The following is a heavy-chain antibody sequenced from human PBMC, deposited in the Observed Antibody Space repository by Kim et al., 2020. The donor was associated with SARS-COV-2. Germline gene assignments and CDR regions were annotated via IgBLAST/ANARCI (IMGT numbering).Heavy chain of an antibody. Sequence: GGSLRLSCAASGFTFSGSSMHWVRQAPGKGLEWVALVRSKHDSYTTLYTASVKGRFTISRDDSKNTAYLQMNSLKIEDTAVYYCTYYDGSTYFSSGRYWGQGTLVTVSS. D-gene: IGHD3-22*01. CDR1: GFTFSGSS. CDR2: VRSKHDSYTT. V-gene: IGHV3-73*01. J-gene: IGHJ4*02. CDR3: TYYDGSTYFSSGRY.